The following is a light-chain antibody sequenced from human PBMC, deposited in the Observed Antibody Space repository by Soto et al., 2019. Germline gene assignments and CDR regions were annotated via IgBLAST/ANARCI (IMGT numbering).Light chain of an antibody. Sequence: EIVLTQSPGTLSLSPGERATLSCRASQNVRNNSVAWYQQQPGQAPRLLIFGSSSRATGTTDRFSGSGSGKDFTLTISRLAPKDSAVYICHPYGYGVDTLGQGTRLEIK. CDR1: QNVRNNS. CDR2: GSS. J-gene: IGKJ2*01. CDR3: HPYGYGVDT. V-gene: IGKV3-20*01.